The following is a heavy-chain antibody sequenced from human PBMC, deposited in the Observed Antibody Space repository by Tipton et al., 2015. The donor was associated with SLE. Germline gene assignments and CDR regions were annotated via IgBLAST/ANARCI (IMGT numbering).Heavy chain of an antibody. Sequence: LRLSCTVSGGSISSYYWSWIRQPPEKGLEWIGYIYYSGSTNYNPSLKSRVTISVDTSKNQFSLKLSSVTAADTAVYYCAREPNSSPGYWGQGTLVTVSS. CDR3: AREPNSSPGY. CDR2: IYYSGST. V-gene: IGHV4-59*01. D-gene: IGHD6-13*01. CDR1: GGSISSYY. J-gene: IGHJ4*02.